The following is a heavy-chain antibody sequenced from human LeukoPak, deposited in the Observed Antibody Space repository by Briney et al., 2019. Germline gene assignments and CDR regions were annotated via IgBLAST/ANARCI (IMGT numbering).Heavy chain of an antibody. Sequence: SETLSLTCTVSGGSISSYYWSWIRQPPGKGLEWIGYIYYSGSTNYNPSLKSRVTISVDTSKNQFSLKLSSVTAADTAVYYCARWANRGTTIDYWGQGTLVTVSS. CDR1: GGSISSYY. CDR2: IYYSGST. J-gene: IGHJ4*02. D-gene: IGHD1-7*01. V-gene: IGHV4-59*12. CDR3: ARWANRGTTIDY.